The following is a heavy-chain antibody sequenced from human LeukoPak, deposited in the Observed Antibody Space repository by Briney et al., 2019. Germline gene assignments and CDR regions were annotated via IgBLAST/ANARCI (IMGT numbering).Heavy chain of an antibody. D-gene: IGHD4-17*01. CDR2: IYYSGST. V-gene: IGHV4-59*01. J-gene: IGHJ4*02. CDR1: GGSINSYY. CDR3: AAANTVTTVDY. Sequence: PSETLSLTCTVSGGSINSYYWSWIRQPPGKGLEWIGYIYYSGSTNYNPSLKSRVTISVDTSKNQFSLKLSSVTAADTAVYYCAAANTVTTVDYWGQGTLVTVSS.